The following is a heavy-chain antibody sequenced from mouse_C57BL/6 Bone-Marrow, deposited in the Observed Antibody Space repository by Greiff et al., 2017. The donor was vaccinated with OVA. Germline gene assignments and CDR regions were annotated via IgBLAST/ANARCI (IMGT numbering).Heavy chain of an antibody. Sequence: QVQLQQSDAELVKPGASVKISCKVSGYTFTDHTIHWMKQRPEQGLEWIGYIYPRDGSTKYNEKFKGKATLTADKSSSTAYMQLNSLTSEDSAVYFCARPAYYSNPLYAMDYWGQGTTLTVSS. CDR2: IYPRDGST. CDR1: GYTFTDHT. CDR3: ARPAYYSNPLYAMDY. J-gene: IGHJ2*01. V-gene: IGHV1-78*01. D-gene: IGHD2-5*01.